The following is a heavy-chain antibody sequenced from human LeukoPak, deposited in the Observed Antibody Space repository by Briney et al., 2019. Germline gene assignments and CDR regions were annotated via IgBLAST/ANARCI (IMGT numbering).Heavy chain of an antibody. D-gene: IGHD1-26*01. V-gene: IGHV3-23*01. J-gene: IGHJ4*02. CDR2: ISGSGGST. Sequence: GGTLRLSCAASGFTFSSYAMSWGRQAPGKGLEWVSTISGSGGSTYYADSVKGRFTISRGNSKNTLYLQLNILRADDTAVYFCAKDKGWQLPFDYWGQGTLVTVSS. CDR3: AKDKGWQLPFDY. CDR1: GFTFSSYA.